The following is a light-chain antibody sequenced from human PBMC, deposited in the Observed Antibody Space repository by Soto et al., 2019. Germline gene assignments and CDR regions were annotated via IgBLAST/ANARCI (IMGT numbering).Light chain of an antibody. CDR2: KAS. Sequence: DIQMTQSPSTLSASVGDRVTITCRASQSISTWLSWYQQKPGKAPKVLIYKASTLQSGVSSRFSGSGSGTDFTLTISSLQPDDFATYYCQDYNSWTFGQGTKVEI. V-gene: IGKV1-5*03. CDR3: QDYNSWT. J-gene: IGKJ1*01. CDR1: QSISTW.